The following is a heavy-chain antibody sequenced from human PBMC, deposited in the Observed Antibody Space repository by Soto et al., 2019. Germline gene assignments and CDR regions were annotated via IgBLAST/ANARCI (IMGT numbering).Heavy chain of an antibody. D-gene: IGHD2-15*01. Sequence: GASVKVSCKASGYTFTSYGISWVRQAPGQGLEWMGWISAYNGNTNYAQKLQGRVTMTTDTSTSTAYMELRSLRSDDTAVYYCARWSSYCSGGSCYAGLFYWFDPWGQGTLVTVSS. CDR2: ISAYNGNT. V-gene: IGHV1-18*01. CDR1: GYTFTSYG. CDR3: ARWSSYCSGGSCYAGLFYWFDP. J-gene: IGHJ5*02.